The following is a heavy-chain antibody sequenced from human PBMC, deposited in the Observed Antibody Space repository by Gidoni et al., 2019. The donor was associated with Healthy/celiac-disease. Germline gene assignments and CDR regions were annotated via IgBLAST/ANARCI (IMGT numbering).Heavy chain of an antibody. CDR1: GFTFSSYS. D-gene: IGHD1-26*01. CDR3: ARGNSGSFDFDY. CDR2: ISSSSSYI. Sequence: EVQLVESGGGLVKPGGSLRLSCAASGFTFSSYSMNWVRQAPGKGLEWVSSISSSSSYIYYADSVKGRFTISRDNAKNSLYLQMNSLRAEDTAVYYCARGNSGSFDFDYWGQGTLVTVSS. J-gene: IGHJ4*02. V-gene: IGHV3-21*01.